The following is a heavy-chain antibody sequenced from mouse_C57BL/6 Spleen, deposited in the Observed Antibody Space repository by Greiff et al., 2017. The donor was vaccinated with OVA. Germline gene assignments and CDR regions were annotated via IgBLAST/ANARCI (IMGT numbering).Heavy chain of an antibody. D-gene: IGHD1-1*01. J-gene: IGHJ4*01. V-gene: IGHV1-72*01. CDR3: ARPPITTVVAHYYAMDY. Sequence: VQLQQSGAELVKPGASVKLSCKASGYTFTSYWMHWVKQRPGRGLEWIGRIDPNSGGTKYNEKFKSKATLTVDKPSSTAYMQLSSLTSEDSAVYYCARPPITTVVAHYYAMDYWGQGTSVTVSS. CDR1: GYTFTSYW. CDR2: IDPNSGGT.